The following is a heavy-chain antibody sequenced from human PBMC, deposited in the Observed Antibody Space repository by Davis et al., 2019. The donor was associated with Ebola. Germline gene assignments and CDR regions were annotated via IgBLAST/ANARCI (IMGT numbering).Heavy chain of an antibody. Sequence: ASVKVSCKASGGTFSSYAISWVRQAPGQGLEWMGWISAYNGNTNYAQKLQGRVTMTTDTSTSTAYMELRSLRSDDTAVYYCARVGSSSWYGWFDPWGQGTLVTVSS. CDR1: GGTFSSYA. CDR3: ARVGSSSWYGWFDP. V-gene: IGHV1-18*01. CDR2: ISAYNGNT. D-gene: IGHD6-13*01. J-gene: IGHJ5*02.